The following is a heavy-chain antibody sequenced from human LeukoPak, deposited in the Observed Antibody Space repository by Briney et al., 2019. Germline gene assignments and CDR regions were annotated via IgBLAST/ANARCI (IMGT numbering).Heavy chain of an antibody. CDR2: FNHSGST. CDR3: ARGTTPGYSGHGGALDAFDI. CDR1: GGSFSGYY. D-gene: IGHD5-12*01. V-gene: IGHV4-34*01. J-gene: IGHJ3*02. Sequence: SETLSLTCAVYGGSFSGYYWNWIRQPPGKGLEWIGEFNHSGSTNYNPSLKSRVTISIDTSKNQFSLKLSSVTAADTAVYYCARGTTPGYSGHGGALDAFDIWGQGTVVTVSS.